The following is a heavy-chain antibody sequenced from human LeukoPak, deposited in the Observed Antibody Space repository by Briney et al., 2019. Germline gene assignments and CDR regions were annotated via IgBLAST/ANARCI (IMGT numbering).Heavy chain of an antibody. V-gene: IGHV1-18*01. CDR2: ISAYYGNT. Sequence: ASVKVSCKASGYTFTSYGISWVRQAPGQGLEWMGWISAYYGNTNYAQKLQGRVTMTTDTSTSTAYMELRSLRSDDTAVYYCARLGNIVVVPADLDVWGKGTTVTVSS. CDR1: GYTFTSYG. CDR3: ARLGNIVVVPADLDV. J-gene: IGHJ6*04. D-gene: IGHD2-2*01.